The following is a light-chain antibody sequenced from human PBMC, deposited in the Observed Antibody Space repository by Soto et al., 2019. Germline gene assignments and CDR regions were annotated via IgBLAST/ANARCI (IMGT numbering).Light chain of an antibody. CDR1: QSVSSSY. J-gene: IGKJ1*01. CDR3: QQYGSSPSWT. CDR2: GAS. Sequence: EIVFTQSPGTLSLPPGERATLSCRASQSVSSSYLAWYQQKPGQAPRLLIYGASSRATGIPDRVSGSGSGTDFTLTISRLEPEDFAVYYCQQYGSSPSWTFGQGTKVDI. V-gene: IGKV3-20*01.